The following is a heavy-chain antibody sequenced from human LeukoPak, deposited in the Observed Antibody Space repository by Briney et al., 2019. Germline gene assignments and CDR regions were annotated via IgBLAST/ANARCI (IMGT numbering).Heavy chain of an antibody. CDR2: IIPIFGTA. D-gene: IGHD2-2*01. CDR3: ASGSTSSRSFDY. CDR1: GGTFSSYA. V-gene: IGHV1-69*05. J-gene: IGHJ4*02. Sequence: SVKVSCKASGGTFSSYAISWVRQAPGQGLEWMGGIIPIFGTANYAQKFQGRVTITTDESTSTAYMELSSLRSEDTAVYYCASGSTSSRSFDYWGQGTLVTVSS.